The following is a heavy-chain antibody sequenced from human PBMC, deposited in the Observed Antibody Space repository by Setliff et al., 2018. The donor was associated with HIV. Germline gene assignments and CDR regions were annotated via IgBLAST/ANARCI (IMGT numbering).Heavy chain of an antibody. D-gene: IGHD6-19*01. J-gene: IGHJ4*02. Sequence: PSETLSLTCTVSGGSIRSSSYFWGWIRQPPGKGLEWIGSIHYSGSTYYNPSLKSRVSISVDTSKRQFSLKLTSVTAGDSALYYCARRRGQKATGWYYFDFWGQGALVTVSS. CDR2: IHYSGST. CDR1: GGSIRSSSYF. CDR3: ARRRGQKATGWYYFDF. V-gene: IGHV4-39*01.